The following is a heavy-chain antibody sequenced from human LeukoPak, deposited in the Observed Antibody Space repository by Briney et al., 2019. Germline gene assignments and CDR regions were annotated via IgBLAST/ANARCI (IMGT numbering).Heavy chain of an antibody. CDR2: ISISGGTT. CDR1: AFAFSNHA. Sequence: GESLRLSCTASAFAFSNHAMSWVRQAPGKGLEWVSSISISGGTTYYADSVKGRFTISRENSKSTLYLQMNNLRADDTAVYYCAKVREYYFDYWGQGTLVTVSS. V-gene: IGHV3-23*01. J-gene: IGHJ4*02. CDR3: AKVREYYFDY. D-gene: IGHD3-10*01.